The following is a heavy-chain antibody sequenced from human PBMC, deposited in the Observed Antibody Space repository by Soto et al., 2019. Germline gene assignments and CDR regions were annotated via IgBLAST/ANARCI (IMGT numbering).Heavy chain of an antibody. CDR3: AKSSRRIAAAGTFDP. V-gene: IGHV3-23*01. J-gene: IGHJ5*02. CDR1: GFTFSSYA. Sequence: VGALRLSCAVSGFTFSSYAMSWVRPAPGKGLEWVSAISGSGGSTYYADSVKGRFTISRDNSKNTLYLQMNSLRAEDTAVYYCAKSSRRIAAAGTFDPWGQGTLVTVSS. CDR2: ISGSGGST. D-gene: IGHD6-13*01.